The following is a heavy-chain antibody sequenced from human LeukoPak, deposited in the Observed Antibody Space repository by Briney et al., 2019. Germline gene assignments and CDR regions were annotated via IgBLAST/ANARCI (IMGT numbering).Heavy chain of an antibody. Sequence: GGSLRLSCAASGFTFNLYGMHWVRQAPGKGLEWVATTSSDGGIKDYADSVKGRFSVSRDNSKNTLYLQMDGLRTEDTAVYYCAKKQPGNYNVGADYWGQGTLVTVSS. CDR2: TSSDGGIK. J-gene: IGHJ4*02. D-gene: IGHD1-1*01. CDR3: AKKQPGNYNVGADY. V-gene: IGHV3-30*18. CDR1: GFTFNLYG.